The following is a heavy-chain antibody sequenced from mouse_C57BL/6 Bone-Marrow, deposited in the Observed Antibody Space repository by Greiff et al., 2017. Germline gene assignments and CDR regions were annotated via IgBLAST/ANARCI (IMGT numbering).Heavy chain of an antibody. Sequence: EVQGVESGGGLVQPGGSMKLSCVASGFTFSNYWMNWVRQSPEKGLEWVAQIRLKSDNYATHYAESVKGRFTISRDDSKSSVYLQMNNLRAEDTGIYYCTVKMGTQFDFDYWGQGTTLTVSS. CDR2: IRLKSDNYAT. CDR1: GFTFSNYW. CDR3: TVKMGTQFDFDY. J-gene: IGHJ2*01. D-gene: IGHD3-1*01. V-gene: IGHV6-3*01.